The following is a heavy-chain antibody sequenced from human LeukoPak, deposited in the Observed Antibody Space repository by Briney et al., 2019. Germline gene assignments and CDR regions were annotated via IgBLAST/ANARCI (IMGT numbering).Heavy chain of an antibody. Sequence: SETLSLTCTVSGGAMNRGDYYWSWIRQHPGKGLEWIGYVYYTGSRYYNPSLKSRVTISIDTSKNQFSLKLSSLTAADTAVYYCARDVGRDGFNLRNWFDPWGQGTLVTVSS. D-gene: IGHD5-24*01. CDR3: ARDVGRDGFNLRNWFDP. CDR1: GGAMNRGDYY. V-gene: IGHV4-31*03. J-gene: IGHJ5*02. CDR2: VYYTGSR.